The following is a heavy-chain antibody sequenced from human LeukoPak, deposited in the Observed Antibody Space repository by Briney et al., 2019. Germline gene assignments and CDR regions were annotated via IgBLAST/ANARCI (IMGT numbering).Heavy chain of an antibody. CDR3: ARGNIGYCSSTSCYVWFDP. CDR2: IYFSGGT. V-gene: IGHV4-39*07. Sequence: SETLSLTCTVSGDSISSSNCYWGWIRQPPGKGLEWIGSIYFSGGTYYNASLKSRVTISVDTSKNQFSLKLSSVTAADTAVYYCARGNIGYCSSTSCYVWFDPWGQGTLVTVSS. J-gene: IGHJ5*02. D-gene: IGHD2-2*01. CDR1: GDSISSSNCY.